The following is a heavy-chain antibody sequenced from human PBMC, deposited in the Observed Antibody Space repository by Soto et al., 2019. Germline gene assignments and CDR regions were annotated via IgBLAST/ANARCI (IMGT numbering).Heavy chain of an antibody. V-gene: IGHV3-48*02. Sequence: GGSLRLSXAASGFIFTSYAMNWVRQAPGKGLEWVSYISSNSGTIYYTDSVKGRFTISRDNTKNSLYLQMNSLRDEDTAVYYCARDWYYYGSGSYYPFDYWGQGTLVTVSS. J-gene: IGHJ4*02. CDR1: GFIFTSYA. CDR2: ISSNSGTI. CDR3: ARDWYYYGSGSYYPFDY. D-gene: IGHD3-10*01.